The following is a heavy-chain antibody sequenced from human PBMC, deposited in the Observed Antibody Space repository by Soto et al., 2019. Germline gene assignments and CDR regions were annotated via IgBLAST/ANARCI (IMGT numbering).Heavy chain of an antibody. V-gene: IGHV3-53*01. CDR1: GFTVSSNY. CDR2: IYSGGST. J-gene: IGHJ5*02. CDR3: ARVRSGKTFDP. D-gene: IGHD6-13*01. Sequence: PGGSLRLSCAASGFTVSSNYMSWVRQAPGKGLEWVSVIYSGGSTYYADSVKGRFTISRDNSKNTLYLQMNSLRAEDTAVYYCARVRSGKTFDPWGQGTLVTVSS.